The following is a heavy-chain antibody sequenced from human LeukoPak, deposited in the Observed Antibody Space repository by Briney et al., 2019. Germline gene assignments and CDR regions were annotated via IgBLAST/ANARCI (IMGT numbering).Heavy chain of an antibody. CDR1: GGIISSNSAA. D-gene: IGHD1-7*01. Sequence: SQTLSLTCAISGGIISSNSAAWNWIRQSPSRGLEWLGRTYFSSKWYYDFVESVKIRITINTDTSNHQFSLHLTSVTPADTAAYYCARGRAGNYFVPSGQGTLVSVSS. J-gene: IGHJ5*02. V-gene: IGHV6-1*01. CDR2: TYFSSKWYY. CDR3: ARGRAGNYFVP.